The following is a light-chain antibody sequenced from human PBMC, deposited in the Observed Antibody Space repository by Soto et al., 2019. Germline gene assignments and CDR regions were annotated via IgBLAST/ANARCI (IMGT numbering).Light chain of an antibody. V-gene: IGKV1-39*01. CDR1: QRIRSY. CDR2: AAS. CDR3: QQSYSTPPT. Sequence: DIQSTQSPSSLSTSLGDRVTITCRARQRIRSYINWYQQNPGKAPKLLIYAASSLPSGVPSRFSGSGSGTDFTLNISSLQREDFATYYCQQSYSTPPTCGQGTKVEIK. J-gene: IGKJ1*01.